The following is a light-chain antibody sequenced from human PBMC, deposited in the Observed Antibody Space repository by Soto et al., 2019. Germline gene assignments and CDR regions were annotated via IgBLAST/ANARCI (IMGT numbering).Light chain of an antibody. CDR1: QTIGTY. Sequence: IEWTQSPSSLAASLGDRVTITCRASQTIGTYVNWYRQKSGAAPELLIYDASTLQSGVPSRFRGGASGTDCTLTISSLQLDDFATYYCQQSYNTPLTFGQGTKVDIK. CDR3: QQSYNTPLT. CDR2: DAS. J-gene: IGKJ1*01. V-gene: IGKV1-39*01.